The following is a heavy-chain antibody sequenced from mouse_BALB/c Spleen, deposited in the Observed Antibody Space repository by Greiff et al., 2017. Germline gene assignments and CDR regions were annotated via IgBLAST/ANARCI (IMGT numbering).Heavy chain of an antibody. CDR3: ARDRGNYPDY. Sequence: EVQLVESGGGLVKPGGSLKLSCAASGFTFSDYYMYWVRQTPEKRLEWVATISDGGSYTYYPDSVKGRFTISRDNAKNNLYLQMSSLKSEDTAMYYCARDRGNYPDYWGQGTTLTVSS. V-gene: IGHV5-4*02. CDR1: GFTFSDYY. D-gene: IGHD3-1*01. CDR2: ISDGGSYT. J-gene: IGHJ2*01.